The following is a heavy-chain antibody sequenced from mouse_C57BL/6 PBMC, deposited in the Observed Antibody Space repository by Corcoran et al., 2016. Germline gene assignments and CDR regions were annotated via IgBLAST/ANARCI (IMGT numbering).Heavy chain of an antibody. CDR2: INPNNGGT. J-gene: IGHJ4*01. Sequence: EVQLQQSGPELVKPGASVKISCKASGYTFTDYYMNWVKQSHGKSLEWIGDINPNNGGTSYNQKFKGKATLTVDKSSSTAYMELRSLTSEDSAVYYCARERGTFYYDYFMDYWGQGTSVTVSS. V-gene: IGHV1-26*01. D-gene: IGHD2-4*01. CDR3: ARERGTFYYDYFMDY. CDR1: GYTFTDYY.